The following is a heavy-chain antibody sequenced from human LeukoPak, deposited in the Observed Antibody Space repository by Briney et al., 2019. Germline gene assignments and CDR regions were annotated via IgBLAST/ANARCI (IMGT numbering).Heavy chain of an antibody. CDR1: GYTFTGYY. CDR3: AKGLVGATSAEYFQH. V-gene: IGHV1-2*02. Sequence: ASVKVSCKASGYTFTGYYMHWVRQAPGQGLEWMGWINPNSGGTNYAQKFQGRVTMTRDTSISTAYMELSRLRSDDTAVYYCAKGLVGATSAEYFQHWGQGTLVTVSS. J-gene: IGHJ1*01. D-gene: IGHD1-26*01. CDR2: INPNSGGT.